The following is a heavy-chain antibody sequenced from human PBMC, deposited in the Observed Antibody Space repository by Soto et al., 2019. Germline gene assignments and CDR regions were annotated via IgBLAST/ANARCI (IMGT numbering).Heavy chain of an antibody. CDR3: AKASRSFEIDY. CDR2: ISGSGGST. V-gene: IGHV3-23*01. CDR1: RFTFSSYA. Sequence: PWRSLRLPCAACRFTFSSYAMSLLRQDPGKGLEWVSAISGSGGSTYYADSVKGRFTISRDNSKNTLYLQMNSLRAEDTAVYYCAKASRSFEIDYWGQGTLVTVSS. J-gene: IGHJ4*02.